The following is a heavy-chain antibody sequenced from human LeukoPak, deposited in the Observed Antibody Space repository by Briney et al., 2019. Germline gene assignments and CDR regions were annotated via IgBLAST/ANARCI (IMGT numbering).Heavy chain of an antibody. D-gene: IGHD6-6*01. CDR1: GFTFSSYG. CDR3: ARDRLGRGIAAHWFDP. J-gene: IGHJ5*02. V-gene: IGHV3-30*03. Sequence: PGGSLRLSCAASGFTFSSYGMHWVRQAPGKGLEWVAVISYDGSNKYYADSVKGRFTISRDNAKNSLYLQMNSLRAEDTAVYYCARDRLGRGIAAHWFDPWGQGTLVTVSS. CDR2: ISYDGSNK.